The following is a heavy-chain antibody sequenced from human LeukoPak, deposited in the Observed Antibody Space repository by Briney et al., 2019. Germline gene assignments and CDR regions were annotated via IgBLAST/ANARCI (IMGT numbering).Heavy chain of an antibody. J-gene: IGHJ4*02. V-gene: IGHV3-11*04. Sequence: GGSLRLSCTASGFTFSDYHMSWIRQAPGKGLEWVSYISSSGSKVYYADSVKGRFTISRDNAKNSLYLQMNSLRAEDTAVYYCATSYSSSRFDYWGQGTLVTVSS. D-gene: IGHD6-6*01. CDR1: GFTFSDYH. CDR2: ISSSGSKV. CDR3: ATSYSSSRFDY.